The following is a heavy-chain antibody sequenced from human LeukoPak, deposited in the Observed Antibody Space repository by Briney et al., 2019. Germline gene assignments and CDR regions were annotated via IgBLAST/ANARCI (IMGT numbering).Heavy chain of an antibody. J-gene: IGHJ4*02. CDR2: ISSSSSCI. CDR3: ARDQGETGDSSGYYYVCDY. D-gene: IGHD3-22*01. Sequence: GGSLRLSCAASGFTFSSYSMNWVRQAPGKGLEWVSSISSSSSCIYYADSVKGRFTISRDNAKNSLYLQMNSLRAEDTAVYYCARDQGETGDSSGYYYVCDYWGQGTLVTVSS. V-gene: IGHV3-21*01. CDR1: GFTFSSYS.